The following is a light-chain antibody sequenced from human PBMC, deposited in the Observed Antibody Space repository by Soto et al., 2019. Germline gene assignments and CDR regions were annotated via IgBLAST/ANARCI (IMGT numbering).Light chain of an antibody. J-gene: IGKJ5*01. CDR3: QQYGSSLLT. CDR2: GAS. V-gene: IGKV3-20*01. CDR1: QNVSSSY. Sequence: EIVLTQSPGTLSLSPGERAILSCRASQNVSSSYLAWYQQKPGQAPRLLIYGASSRATGIPDRFSGSGSGTDFTLTISRLEPEDFAVYYCQQYGSSLLTFGQGTRLEIK.